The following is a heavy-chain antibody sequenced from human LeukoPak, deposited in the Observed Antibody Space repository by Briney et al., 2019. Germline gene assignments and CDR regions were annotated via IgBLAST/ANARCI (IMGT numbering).Heavy chain of an antibody. CDR3: ARDPRRPYGMDV. CDR1: GYTFTGYY. Sequence: ASVKVSCKASGYTFTGYYMHWVRQAPGQGLEWMGWISAYNGNTNYAQKLQGRVTMTTDTSTSTAYMELRSLRSDDTAVYYCARDPRRPYGMDVWGQGTTVTVSS. J-gene: IGHJ6*02. CDR2: ISAYNGNT. D-gene: IGHD1-14*01. V-gene: IGHV1-18*04.